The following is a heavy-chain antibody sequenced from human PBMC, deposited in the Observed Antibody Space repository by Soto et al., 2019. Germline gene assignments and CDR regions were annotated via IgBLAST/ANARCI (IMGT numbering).Heavy chain of an antibody. CDR1: GGSFSCYY. CDR2: INHRGNT. D-gene: IGHD2-8*01. Sequence: SLTLSLTCSVYGGSFSCYYWTWIRHPPGKGPEWLGEINHRGNTNYNPSFKSRVTISVAPSKNQFSLKLTPVNAAAPAAQYCAXQEVPQWFTQRYYGMDVWDQGTKVTVCS. J-gene: IGHJ6*02. CDR3: AXQEVPQWFTQRYYGMDV. V-gene: IGHV4-34*01.